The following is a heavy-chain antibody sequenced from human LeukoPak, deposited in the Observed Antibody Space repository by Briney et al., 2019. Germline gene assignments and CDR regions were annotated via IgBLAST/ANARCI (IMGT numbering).Heavy chain of an antibody. Sequence: SETLSLTCAVSGYSISSGYYWGWIRQPPGKGLEWIGSIYHSGSTYYNPSLKSRVTISVDTSKNQFSLKLSSVTAADTAVYYCARQSTYDFWSGYYRGDPNWFDPWGQGTLVPVSS. CDR3: ARQSTYDFWSGYYRGDPNWFDP. CDR1: GYSISSGYY. D-gene: IGHD3-3*01. V-gene: IGHV4-38-2*01. CDR2: IYHSGST. J-gene: IGHJ5*02.